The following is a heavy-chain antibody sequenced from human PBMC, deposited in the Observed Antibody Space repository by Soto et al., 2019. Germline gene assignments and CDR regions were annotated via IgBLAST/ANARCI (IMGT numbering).Heavy chain of an antibody. Sequence: QVQLVESGGGVVQPGRSLRLSCAASGFTFSSYGMHWVRQAPGKGLEWVAGIRYDGSSKYYADSVKGRITISRDNSKNPLYLQMNSLRAEDTAVYYCARDERDSGSLDYWGQGTLVTVSS. CDR2: IRYDGSSK. J-gene: IGHJ4*02. CDR3: ARDERDSGSLDY. D-gene: IGHD3-10*01. V-gene: IGHV3-33*01. CDR1: GFTFSSYG.